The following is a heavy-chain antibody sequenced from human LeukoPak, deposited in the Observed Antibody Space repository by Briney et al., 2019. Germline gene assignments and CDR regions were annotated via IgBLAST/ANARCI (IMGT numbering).Heavy chain of an antibody. V-gene: IGHV1-46*01. Sequence: ASVKVSCKTSGYTFTIYYMHWVRQAPGQGLEWMGIINPSGSYTSYAQKFQGRVTMTRDTSTSTVYMELSSLRSEDTAVYYCARDRKSIVVVRDYYYYMDVWGKGTTVTISS. CDR2: INPSGSYT. CDR3: ARDRKSIVVVRDYYYYMDV. J-gene: IGHJ6*03. CDR1: GYTFTIYY. D-gene: IGHD2-15*01.